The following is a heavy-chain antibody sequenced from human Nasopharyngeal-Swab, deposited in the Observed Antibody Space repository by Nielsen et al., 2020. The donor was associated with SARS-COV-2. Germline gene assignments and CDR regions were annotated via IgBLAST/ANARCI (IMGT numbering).Heavy chain of an antibody. J-gene: IGHJ3*02. CDR1: GGSISSYY. V-gene: IGHV4-59*08. CDR2: IYYSGST. CDR3: ARQDYVRAFDI. D-gene: IGHD3-10*02. Sequence: PETLSLTCTVSGGSISSYYWSWIRQPPGKGLEWIGYIYYSGSTNYNPSLKSRVTISVDTSKNQFSLKLSSVTAADTAVYYCARQDYVRAFDIWGQGTMVTVSS.